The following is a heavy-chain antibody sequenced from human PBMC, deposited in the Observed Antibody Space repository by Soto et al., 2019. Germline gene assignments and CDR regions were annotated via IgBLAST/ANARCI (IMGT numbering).Heavy chain of an antibody. CDR2: ISYDGSNK. CDR3: AKIALPTYCGGDCSYNWFEP. Sequence: PVGSLRLSCAASVFTFSSYGMHWVRHAPGKGLEWVAVISYDGSNKYYADSVKGRFTISRDNSKNTLYLQMNSLRAEDTAVYYCAKIALPTYCGGDCSYNWFEPWGQGTLVTVSS. CDR1: VFTFSSYG. V-gene: IGHV3-30*18. D-gene: IGHD2-21*02. J-gene: IGHJ5*02.